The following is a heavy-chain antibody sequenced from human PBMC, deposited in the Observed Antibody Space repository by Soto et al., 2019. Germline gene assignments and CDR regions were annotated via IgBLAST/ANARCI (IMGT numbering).Heavy chain of an antibody. CDR1: GGSSSSYY. CDR2: IFSSGTT. D-gene: IGHD3-16*01. Sequence: SETLSLTCTVSGGSSSSYYWSWIRQAPGKGLEWIGYIFSSGTTYYNPSLKSRLTMSLDTSQNQFSLKLNSVTAADTAVYFCARVPSPFDFYYAMDVWGQGTTVTVSS. J-gene: IGHJ6*02. V-gene: IGHV4-4*09. CDR3: ARVPSPFDFYYAMDV.